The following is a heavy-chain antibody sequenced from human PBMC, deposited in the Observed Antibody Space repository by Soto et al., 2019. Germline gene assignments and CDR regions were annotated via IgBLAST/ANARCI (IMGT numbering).Heavy chain of an antibody. D-gene: IGHD3-10*01. CDR3: ARGNYPRY. CDR1: GFTFSNFA. J-gene: IGHJ4*02. V-gene: IGHV3-21*06. Sequence: EVQLVESGGGLVRPGGSLRLSCEASGFTFSNFALNWVRQAPGKGLEWVSTIPSSGNARHYADSVKGRFTISRDNAKNSLYLQMDSLRADDSAVYYCARGNYPRYWGQGTLVTVS. CDR2: IPSSGNAR.